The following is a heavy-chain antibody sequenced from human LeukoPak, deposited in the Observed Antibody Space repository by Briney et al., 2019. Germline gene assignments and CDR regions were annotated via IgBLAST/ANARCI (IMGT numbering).Heavy chain of an antibody. CDR1: GYTFSDYY. CDR3: ARGSPTGSSGKTAFDY. D-gene: IGHD1-26*01. Sequence: ASVEVSCKASGYTFSDYYMQWVRQAPGQGLESMGWINPKSGDTKYAQKFQGRVTMTRDTSVSTAYMELSSLRSDDTAVFYCARGSPTGSSGKTAFDYWGQGTLVTVSS. V-gene: IGHV1-2*02. J-gene: IGHJ4*02. CDR2: INPKSGDT.